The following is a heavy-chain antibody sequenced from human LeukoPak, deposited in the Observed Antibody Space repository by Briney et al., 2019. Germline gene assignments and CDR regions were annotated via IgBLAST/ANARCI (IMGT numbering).Heavy chain of an antibody. J-gene: IGHJ6*03. CDR3: ARTMKGDFWSDYSYYSYYYMDV. Sequence: PSETLSLTCTVSGGSISSYYWSWIRQPPGKGLEWIGYIFYSGSTNYNPSLKSRVTISVDTSKNQFSLKLSSVTAADTAVYYCARTMKGDFWSDYSYYSYYYMDVWGKGTTVTVSS. CDR1: GGSISSYY. D-gene: IGHD3-3*01. CDR2: IFYSGST. V-gene: IGHV4-59*01.